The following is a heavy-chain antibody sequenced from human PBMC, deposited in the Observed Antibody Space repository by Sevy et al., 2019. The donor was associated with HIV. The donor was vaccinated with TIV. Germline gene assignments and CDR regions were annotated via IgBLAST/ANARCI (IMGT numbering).Heavy chain of an antibody. D-gene: IGHD3-10*01. CDR2: IYPGDSDT. V-gene: IGHV5-51*01. J-gene: IGHJ5*02. CDR3: ARHGSIAIKYYYGSGTDWFDP. Sequence: GESLKISCKGSGYSFTSYWIGWVRQMPGKGLEWMGIIYPGDSDTRYSPSFQGQVTISADKSISTAYLQWSSLKASDTAMYYCARHGSIAIKYYYGSGTDWFDPWGQGTLVTVSS. CDR1: GYSFTSYW.